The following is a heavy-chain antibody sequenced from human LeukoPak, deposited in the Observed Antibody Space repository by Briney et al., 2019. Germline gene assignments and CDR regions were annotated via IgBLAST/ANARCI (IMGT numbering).Heavy chain of an antibody. Sequence: PGGSLRLSCAASGFNFSNYDMHWVRQAPGKGLEWVAFIRYDGSDKYYADSVKGRFTISSDYSKNTLYLQMNGLRTDDTAVYYCAKGDTSWGQGTLVTVSS. D-gene: IGHD2-21*02. V-gene: IGHV3-30*02. CDR1: GFNFSNYD. J-gene: IGHJ5*02. CDR3: AKGDTS. CDR2: IRYDGSDK.